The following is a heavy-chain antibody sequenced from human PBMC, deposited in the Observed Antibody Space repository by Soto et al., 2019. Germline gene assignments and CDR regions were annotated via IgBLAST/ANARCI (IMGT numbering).Heavy chain of an antibody. CDR3: AREGEKSIYGMDV. D-gene: IGHD6-6*01. Sequence: QVQLVESGGGVVQPGRSLRLSCAASGFTFSSYGMHWVRQAPGKGLEWVAVIWYDGSNKYYADSVKGRFTISRDNSKNKLYLQMNSLRAEDTAVYYCAREGEKSIYGMDVWGQGTTVTVSS. CDR1: GFTFSSYG. V-gene: IGHV3-33*01. CDR2: IWYDGSNK. J-gene: IGHJ6*02.